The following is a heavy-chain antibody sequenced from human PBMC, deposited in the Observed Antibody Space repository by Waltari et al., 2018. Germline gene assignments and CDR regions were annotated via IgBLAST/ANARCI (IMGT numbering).Heavy chain of an antibody. CDR3: AGSITMVRGVISKGFDP. CDR2: INPNSGGT. V-gene: IGHV1-2*02. J-gene: IGHJ5*02. D-gene: IGHD3-10*01. CDR1: GYTFTGYY. Sequence: QVQLVQSGAEVKKPGASVKVSCKASGYTFTGYYMHWVRQAPGQGLEWMGWINPNSGGTNYAQKFQGRVTMTRDTSISTAYMELSRLRSDDTAVYYCAGSITMVRGVISKGFDPWGQGTLVTVSS.